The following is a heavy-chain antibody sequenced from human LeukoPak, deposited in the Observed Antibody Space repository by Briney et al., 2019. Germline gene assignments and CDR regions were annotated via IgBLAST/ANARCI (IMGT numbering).Heavy chain of an antibody. V-gene: IGHV4-59*08. CDR2: VYSSGST. D-gene: IGHD3-10*01. J-gene: IGHJ5*02. Sequence: SETLSLTCTVSGGSISSYYWSWIRRPPGKGLEWIGYVYSSGSTNYNPALQGRVTMSVDTSKKQFSLKLSSVTAADTAVYYCAASVWFGELIDSPWGQGTLVTVSS. CDR3: AASVWFGELIDSP. CDR1: GGSISSYY.